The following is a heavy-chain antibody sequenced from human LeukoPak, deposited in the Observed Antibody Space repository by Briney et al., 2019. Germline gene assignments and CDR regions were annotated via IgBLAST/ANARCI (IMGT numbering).Heavy chain of an antibody. CDR2: ISWNSGSI. J-gene: IGHJ4*02. Sequence: SLRLSCAASGFTFDDYAMHWVRQAPGKGLEWVSGISWNSGSIGYADSVKGRFTISRDNAKNSLYLQMNSLRAEDTALYYCLSGSGSYYKSDYWGQGTLVTVSS. D-gene: IGHD3-10*01. CDR1: GFTFDDYA. CDR3: LSGSGSYYKSDY. V-gene: IGHV3-9*01.